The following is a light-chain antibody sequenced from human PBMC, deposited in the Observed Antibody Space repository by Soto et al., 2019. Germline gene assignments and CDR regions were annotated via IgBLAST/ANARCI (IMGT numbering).Light chain of an antibody. J-gene: IGKJ2*01. Sequence: DIQLTQSPSFLSASVGDRVTITCRASQGISSYLAWYQQKPGKAPKLLIYAASTLQSGVPSRFSGSGSGTDFTLTISSLQPEDFATYYCRQFSSYPRTFGQGTKLEIK. V-gene: IGKV1-9*01. CDR2: AAS. CDR3: RQFSSYPRT. CDR1: QGISSY.